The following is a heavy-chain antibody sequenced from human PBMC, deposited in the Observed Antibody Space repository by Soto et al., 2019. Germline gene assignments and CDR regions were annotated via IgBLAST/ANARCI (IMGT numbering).Heavy chain of an antibody. CDR2: IYYSGST. J-gene: IGHJ6*02. V-gene: IGHV4-31*03. D-gene: IGHD3-9*01. Sequence: SETLSLTCTVSGGSISSGGYYWSWIRQHPGKGLEWIGYIYYSGSTYYNPSLTSRVTISVGTSKHRCSLKLSCVAAADTAVYYCARAPRLYXVILTGYSYYCYYGMDVWGQGTTVRVSS. CDR1: GGSISSGGYY. CDR3: ARAPRLYXVILTGYSYYCYYGMDV.